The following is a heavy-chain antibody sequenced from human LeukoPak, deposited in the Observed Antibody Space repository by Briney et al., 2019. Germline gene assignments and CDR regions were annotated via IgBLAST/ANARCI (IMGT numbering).Heavy chain of an antibody. V-gene: IGHV3-23*01. Sequence: GGSLRLSCAASGFTFSSYAMSWVRQAPGKGLEWVSAISGSGGSTYYADSVKGRFTISRDNAKNSLYLQMNSLRAEDTAVYYCARDKPATGGTGSHFDSWGQGTLVAVSS. CDR1: GFTFSSYA. D-gene: IGHD1-1*01. CDR2: ISGSGGST. CDR3: ARDKPATGGTGSHFDS. J-gene: IGHJ4*02.